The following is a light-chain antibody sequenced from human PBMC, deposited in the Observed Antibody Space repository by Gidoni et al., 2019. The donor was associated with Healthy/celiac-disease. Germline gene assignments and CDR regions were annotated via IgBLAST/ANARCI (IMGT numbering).Light chain of an antibody. J-gene: IGKJ4*01. V-gene: IGKV3-11*01. CDR2: GAS. Sequence: EIVLTQSPATLSLSPGERATLSCRASQSVSSYLAWYQQKPGQAPRLLIYGASNRAPGIPARFSGSGSGTDFTLTISSLEPEDFAVYYCQQRSNWPPLLTFGGGTKVEIK. CDR3: QQRSNWPPLLT. CDR1: QSVSSY.